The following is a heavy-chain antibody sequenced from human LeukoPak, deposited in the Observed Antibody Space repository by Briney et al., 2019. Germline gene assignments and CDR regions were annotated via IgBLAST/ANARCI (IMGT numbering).Heavy chain of an antibody. Sequence: ASVKVSCKASGYTFTSYAMNWVRQAPGQGLEWMGWINTNTGNPTYAQGFTGRFVFSLDTSVSTAYLQISSLKAEDTAVYYCASATRYCSGGSCYSSPEYFQHWGQGTLVTVSS. D-gene: IGHD2-15*01. CDR3: ASATRYCSGGSCYSSPEYFQH. CDR2: INTNTGNP. CDR1: GYTFTSYA. V-gene: IGHV7-4-1*02. J-gene: IGHJ1*01.